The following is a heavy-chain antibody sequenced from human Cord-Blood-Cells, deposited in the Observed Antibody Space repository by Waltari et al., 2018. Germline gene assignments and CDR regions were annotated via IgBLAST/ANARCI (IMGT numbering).Heavy chain of an antibody. D-gene: IGHD3-3*01. Sequence: QVQLVQSGAEVKKPGSSVKVSCKASGGTFSSYAISWVRQAPGQGLEWMGGIIPICSTANDAQKSQGRGTITADKATSTAYMELSSLRSEDTAVYYCAYYDFWSGHYYYYRDVWGKGTTVTVSS. V-gene: IGHV1-69*06. CDR3: AYYDFWSGHYYYYRDV. CDR1: GGTFSSYA. J-gene: IGHJ6*03. CDR2: IIPICSTA.